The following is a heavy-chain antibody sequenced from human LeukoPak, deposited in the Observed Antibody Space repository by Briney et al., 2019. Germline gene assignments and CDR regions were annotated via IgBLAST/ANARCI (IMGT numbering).Heavy chain of an antibody. J-gene: IGHJ4*02. Sequence: GRSLRVSCAASGFTFSSHAMHWVRQAPGKGLEWVAVISYDGSNKYYADSVKGRFTISRDNSKNTLYLQMNSLRAEDTAVYYCARAAGGYSTSRFDYWGQGTLVTVSS. CDR3: ARAAGGYSTSRFDY. V-gene: IGHV3-30-3*01. CDR1: GFTFSSHA. CDR2: ISYDGSNK. D-gene: IGHD5-12*01.